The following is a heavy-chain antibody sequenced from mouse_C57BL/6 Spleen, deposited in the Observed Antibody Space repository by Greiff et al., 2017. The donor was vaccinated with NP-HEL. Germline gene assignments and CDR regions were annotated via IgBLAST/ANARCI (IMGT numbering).Heavy chain of an antibody. Sequence: EVMLVESGAELVRPGASVKLSCTASGFNIKDDYMHWVKQRPEQGLEWIGWIDPENGDTEYASKFQGKATITADTSSNTAYLQLSSLTSEDTAVYYCTTGGHYFDYWGQGTTLTVSS. CDR2: IDPENGDT. CDR1: GFNIKDDY. CDR3: TTGGHYFDY. V-gene: IGHV14-4*01. J-gene: IGHJ2*01.